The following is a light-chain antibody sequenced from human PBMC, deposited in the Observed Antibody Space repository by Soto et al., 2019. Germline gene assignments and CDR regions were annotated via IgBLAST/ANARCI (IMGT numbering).Light chain of an antibody. Sequence: QSALTQPASVSGSPGQSITISCTGTSSDVGSYNLVSWYQQHPGKAPKLMIYEGSKRPSGVSNRFSGSKSGNTASLTISGVEAEEEADYYCCSYAGGSAPYVFGTGTKVAVL. CDR3: CSYAGGSAPYV. V-gene: IGLV2-23*01. CDR2: EGS. CDR1: SSDVGSYNL. J-gene: IGLJ1*01.